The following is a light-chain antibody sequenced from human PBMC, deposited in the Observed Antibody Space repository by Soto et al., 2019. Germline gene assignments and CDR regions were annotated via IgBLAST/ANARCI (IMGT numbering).Light chain of an antibody. CDR3: QLYDDSPR. J-gene: IGKJ4*01. V-gene: IGKV3-20*01. CDR2: GAS. CDR1: QSVSSSY. Sequence: EIVLTQSPGTLSLSPGERATLSCRASQSVSSSYLTWYQQKPGQAPRLLIYGASSRPTGIPDRFSGSGSGTDFALTISRLEPEDFAVYYCQLYDDSPRFGGGTKVEIK.